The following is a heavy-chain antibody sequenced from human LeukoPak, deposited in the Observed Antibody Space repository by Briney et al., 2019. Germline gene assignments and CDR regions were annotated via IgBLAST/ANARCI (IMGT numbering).Heavy chain of an antibody. D-gene: IGHD4-23*01. CDR1: GGSISSSSYY. J-gene: IGHJ4*02. Sequence: SETLSLTCTVSGGSISSSSYYWGWIRQPPGKGLEWIGSIYYSGSTYYNPSLKSRVTISVDTSKNQFSLKLSSVTAADTAVYCCARVGVDYSGNIIKYFFDYWGQGTLVTVSS. CDR2: IYYSGST. CDR3: ARVGVDYSGNIIKYFFDY. V-gene: IGHV4-39*07.